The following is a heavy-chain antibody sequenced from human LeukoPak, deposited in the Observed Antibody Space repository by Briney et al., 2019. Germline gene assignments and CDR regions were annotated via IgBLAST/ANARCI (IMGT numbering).Heavy chain of an antibody. D-gene: IGHD4-23*01. CDR1: GGSISSSSYY. Sequence: KPSETLSLTCTVSGGSISSSSYYWGWIRQPPGKGLEWIGSIYYSGSTYYNPSLKSRVTISVDTSKNQFSLKLSSVTAADTAVYYCEAVNSNTVGIDYWGQGTLVTVSS. V-gene: IGHV4-39*01. J-gene: IGHJ4*02. CDR2: IYYSGST. CDR3: EAVNSNTVGIDY.